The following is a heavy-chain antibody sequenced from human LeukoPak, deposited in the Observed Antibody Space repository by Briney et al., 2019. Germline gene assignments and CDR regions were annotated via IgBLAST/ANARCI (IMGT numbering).Heavy chain of an antibody. J-gene: IGHJ4*02. Sequence: ASVKVSCKASGYTFTSYDINWVRQATGQGLEWMGWMNPNSGNTGYAQKFQGRVTMTRNTSISTAYMELSSLRSEDTAVYYCARGVEGLGYCSGGSCYSGGYWGQGTLVTVSS. CDR2: MNPNSGNT. V-gene: IGHV1-8*01. CDR1: GYTFTSYD. D-gene: IGHD2-15*01. CDR3: ARGVEGLGYCSGGSCYSGGY.